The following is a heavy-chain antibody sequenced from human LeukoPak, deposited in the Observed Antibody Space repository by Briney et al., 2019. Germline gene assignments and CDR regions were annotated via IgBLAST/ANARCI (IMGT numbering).Heavy chain of an antibody. Sequence: GGSLRLSCAASGFTFSSYSMNWVRQAPGKGLEWVSYISSSSSTIYYADSVKGRFTISRDNAKNSLYLQMNSLRAEDTAVYYCARVLSYYYDSSGYYYWGQGTLVTVSS. CDR3: ARVLSYYYDSSGYYY. CDR2: ISSSSSTI. V-gene: IGHV3-48*04. CDR1: GFTFSSYS. J-gene: IGHJ4*02. D-gene: IGHD3-22*01.